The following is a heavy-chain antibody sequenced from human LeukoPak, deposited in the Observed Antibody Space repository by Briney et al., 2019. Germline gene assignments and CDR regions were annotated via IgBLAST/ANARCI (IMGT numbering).Heavy chain of an antibody. CDR2: ISGSAGST. V-gene: IGHV3-23*01. D-gene: IGHD5-24*01. CDR1: GFTFSSYA. CDR3: AKAAQRWLQLPDY. Sequence: GGSLRLSCVASGFTFSSYAMNWVRQAPGKGLEWVSVISGSAGSTYYADSVKGRFTISRDNSKDTLYLQMNSLRAEDTAIYYCAKAAQRWLQLPDYWGQGTLVTVSS. J-gene: IGHJ4*02.